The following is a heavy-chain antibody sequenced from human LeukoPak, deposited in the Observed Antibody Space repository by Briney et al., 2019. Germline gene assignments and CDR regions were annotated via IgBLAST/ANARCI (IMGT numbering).Heavy chain of an antibody. D-gene: IGHD5-24*01. CDR3: ARGERDGYNSIDY. CDR1: GGSICSYY. J-gene: IGHJ4*02. Sequence: PSETLPLTCTVSGGSICSYYWSWIRQPPGKGLEWIGYIYYSGSTNYNPSLKSRVTISVDTSKNQFSLKLSSVTAADTAVYYCARGERDGYNSIDYWAREPWSPSPQ. V-gene: IGHV4-59*01. CDR2: IYYSGST.